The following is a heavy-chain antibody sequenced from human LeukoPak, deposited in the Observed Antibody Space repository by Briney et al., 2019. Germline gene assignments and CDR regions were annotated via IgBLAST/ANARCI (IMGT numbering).Heavy chain of an antibody. Sequence: GGSLSLSWAAPGLTFSGYAMIGFAKAPGKGLKWFSIISSSGDSTYYADSVKGRFTFSRDNSKNTLSLQMSSLGADDTAVYYCAKVGTIETTEELNWFDPWGQGTLVTVSS. V-gene: IGHV3-23*01. D-gene: IGHD4-11*01. CDR1: GLTFSGYA. CDR3: AKVGTIETTEELNWFDP. J-gene: IGHJ5*02. CDR2: ISSSGDST.